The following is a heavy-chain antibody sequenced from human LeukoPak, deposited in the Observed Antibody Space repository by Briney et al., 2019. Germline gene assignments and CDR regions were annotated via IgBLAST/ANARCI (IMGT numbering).Heavy chain of an antibody. J-gene: IGHJ6*02. V-gene: IGHV1-69*01. CDR3: ATVGYYYDSSGYYYDFYYYYGMDV. CDR2: IIPIFGTA. Sequence: SVKVSCKASGGTFSSYAISWVRQAPGQGLEWMGGIIPIFGTANYAQKFQGRVTITADESTSTAYMELGSLRSEDTAVYYCATVGYYYDSSGYYYDFYYYYGMDVWGQGTTVTVSS. D-gene: IGHD3-22*01. CDR1: GGTFSSYA.